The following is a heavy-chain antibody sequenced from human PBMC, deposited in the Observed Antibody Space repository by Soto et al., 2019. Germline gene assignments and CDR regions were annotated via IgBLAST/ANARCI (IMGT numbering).Heavy chain of an antibody. V-gene: IGHV3-64D*06. CDR3: VKEGYYYDSSGYYYGWFDP. CDR2: IVRNGGST. CDR1: GFTFSNYA. D-gene: IGHD3-22*01. Sequence: GGSLRLSWAASGFTFSNYAMHWVRQAPGKGLEYVSAIVRNGGSTYYADSVKGRFTISRDNSKNTLYLQMSSLRAEDTAVYYCVKEGYYYDSSGYYYGWFDPWGQGTLVTVSS. J-gene: IGHJ5*02.